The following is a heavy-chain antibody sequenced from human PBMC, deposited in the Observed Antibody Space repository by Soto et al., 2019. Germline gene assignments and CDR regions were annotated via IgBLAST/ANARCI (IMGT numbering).Heavy chain of an antibody. CDR3: ARVPSPFDYYYAMDV. CDR1: GDSISSGNKY. CDR2: IFSSGTT. J-gene: IGHJ6*02. Sequence: SETLSLTCIVSGDSISSGNKYWSWIRQPPGKGLEWLGYIFSSGTTYHNPSLTSRLSMSLDTSQNQFSLKLNSVTDADTAVYFCARVPSPFDYYYAMDVWGQGTSVTVSS. V-gene: IGHV4-30-4*01. D-gene: IGHD3-9*01.